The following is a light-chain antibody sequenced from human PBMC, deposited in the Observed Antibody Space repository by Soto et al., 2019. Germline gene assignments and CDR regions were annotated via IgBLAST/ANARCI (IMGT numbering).Light chain of an antibody. J-gene: IGLJ1*01. CDR3: QSYDSSLGGSRV. Sequence: QSVLTQPPSVSGAPGQRVTLSCTGSRSNIGAGYDVHWYQQLPGTAPKLLIYENNNRPSGDPGRFSGSKSGTSASLAITGLQAEDEADYYCQSYDSSLGGSRVFGTGTKLTVL. CDR1: RSNIGAGYD. V-gene: IGLV1-40*01. CDR2: ENN.